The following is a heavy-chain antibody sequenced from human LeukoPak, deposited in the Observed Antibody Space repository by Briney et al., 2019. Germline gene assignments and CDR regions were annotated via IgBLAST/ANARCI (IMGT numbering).Heavy chain of an antibody. J-gene: IGHJ4*02. CDR3: ARDSYDSSGYYSPFDY. V-gene: IGHV3-48*01. CDR1: GFTFSSYG. D-gene: IGHD3-22*01. CDR2: ISSSSSTI. Sequence: PGGSLRLSCAASGFTFSSYGMTWVRQAPGKGLEWVSYISSSSSTIYYADSVKGRFTISRDNSKNTLYLQTNSLRAEDTAVYYCARDSYDSSGYYSPFDYWGQGTLVTVSS.